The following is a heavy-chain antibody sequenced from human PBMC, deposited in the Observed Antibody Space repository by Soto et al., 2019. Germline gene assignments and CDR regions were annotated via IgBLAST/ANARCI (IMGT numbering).Heavy chain of an antibody. CDR2: VNPIVGMS. J-gene: IGHJ5*01. CDR3: ASSYGSGRTNFDS. Sequence: QVQLVQSGAEVKKPGSSVKVSCTASGGTFNSYTNNWLRQAPGRGLEWVGRVNPIVGMSNSALKFQGRVTITAVKSTSTAVMYLTRLKSEDTAIDFCASSYGSGRTNFDSCSQSALVTVSS. V-gene: IGHV1-69*02. D-gene: IGHD3-10*01. CDR1: GGTFNSYT.